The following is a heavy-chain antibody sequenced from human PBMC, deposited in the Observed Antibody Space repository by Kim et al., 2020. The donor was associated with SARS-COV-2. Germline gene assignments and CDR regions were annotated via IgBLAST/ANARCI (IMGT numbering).Heavy chain of an antibody. Sequence: QKFQGRVTITADEATSTAYMELSSLRSEDTAVYYCARVDTGYSYGPGFDPWGQGTLVTVSS. V-gene: IGHV1-69*01. D-gene: IGHD5-18*01. CDR3: ARVDTGYSYGPGFDP. J-gene: IGHJ5*02.